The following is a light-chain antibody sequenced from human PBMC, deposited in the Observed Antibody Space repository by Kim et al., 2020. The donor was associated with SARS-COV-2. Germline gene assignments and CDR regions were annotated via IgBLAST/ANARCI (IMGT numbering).Light chain of an antibody. Sequence: PGERATLSCRASERFYGNYVVWYQQRPGQAPRLLIYGASSRATGIPDRFSGSGSGADFTLAISRLQPEDFAVYYCQQYGSAPLTFGQGTRLEIK. J-gene: IGKJ5*01. V-gene: IGKV3-20*01. CDR3: QQYGSAPLT. CDR1: ERFYGNY. CDR2: GAS.